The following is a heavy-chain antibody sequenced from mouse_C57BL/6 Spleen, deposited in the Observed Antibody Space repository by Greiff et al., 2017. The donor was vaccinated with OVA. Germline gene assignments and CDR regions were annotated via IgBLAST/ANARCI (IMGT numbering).Heavy chain of an antibody. CDR1: GFTFSDYG. Sequence: DVMLVESGGGLVKPGGSLKLSCAASGFTFSDYGMHWVRQAPEKGLEWVAYISSGSSTIYYADTVKGRFTISRDNAKNTLFLQMTSLRSEDTAMYYCARDSSGYSDWFAYWGQGTLVTVSA. CDR3: ARDSSGYSDWFAY. D-gene: IGHD3-2*02. CDR2: ISSGSSTI. J-gene: IGHJ3*01. V-gene: IGHV5-17*01.